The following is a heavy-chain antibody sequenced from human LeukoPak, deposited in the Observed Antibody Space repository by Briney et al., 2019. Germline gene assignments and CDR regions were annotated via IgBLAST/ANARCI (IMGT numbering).Heavy chain of an antibody. D-gene: IGHD3-16*01. J-gene: IGHJ4*02. V-gene: IGHV3-66*01. CDR3: ARGLGLLYYLDY. Sequence: GGSLRLSCAASGFAVSSNYINWVRQAPGKGLEWVSIIYSGGSTSYADSVKGRFTISRDNSKNTVFLQMSSLRADDTAVYYCARGLGLLYYLDYWGQGTLVTVSS. CDR1: GFAVSSNY. CDR2: IYSGGST.